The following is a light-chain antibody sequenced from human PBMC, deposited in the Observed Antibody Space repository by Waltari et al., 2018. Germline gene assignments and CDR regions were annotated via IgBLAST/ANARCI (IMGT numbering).Light chain of an antibody. CDR1: RSNIGNNY. J-gene: IGLJ3*02. CDR2: RNN. Sequence: QSVLTQPPSASGTPGQRVTISCSGSRSNIGNNYVCWYQQRPGTATKLLIYRNNQRPSGVPDRFSGSKSGTSASLAISGLRSEDEADYYCAVWDDSLSGRVFGGGTKVTVL. V-gene: IGLV1-47*01. CDR3: AVWDDSLSGRV.